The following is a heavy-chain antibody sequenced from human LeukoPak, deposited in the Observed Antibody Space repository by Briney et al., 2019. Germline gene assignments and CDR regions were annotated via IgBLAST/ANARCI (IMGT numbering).Heavy chain of an antibody. V-gene: IGHV3-23*01. Sequence: GGSLRLSCAASGFTFSNHAMTWVRQAPGKGLEWVSVISGDGGTTYYADSVKGRFTISRDNSKNTLYLQMDSLRAGDTAVYYCAREMFWSGYFSNLHFDYWGQGALVTVSS. J-gene: IGHJ4*02. CDR1: GFTFSNHA. CDR3: AREMFWSGYFSNLHFDY. CDR2: ISGDGGTT. D-gene: IGHD3-3*01.